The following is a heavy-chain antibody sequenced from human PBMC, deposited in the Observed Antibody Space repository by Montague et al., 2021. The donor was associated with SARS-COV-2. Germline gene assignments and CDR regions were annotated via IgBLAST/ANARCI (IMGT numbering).Heavy chain of an antibody. CDR2: TYHSGST. CDR3: ARAQKTISGMLIPPYYFDF. J-gene: IGHJ4*02. CDR1: GHSIWSSDW. Sequence: SETLSLTCSVSGHSIWSSDWWTWVRQPPGKGLEWIGETYHSGSTTYNPSPKSRVTISVDKSKNQFSLTLTSLTAADTAVYYCARAQKTISGMLIPPYYFDFWGQGTLVTVSS. V-gene: IGHV4-4*02. D-gene: IGHD3-3*01.